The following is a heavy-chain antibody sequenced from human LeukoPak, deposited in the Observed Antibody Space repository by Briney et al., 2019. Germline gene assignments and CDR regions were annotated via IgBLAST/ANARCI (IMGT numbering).Heavy chain of an antibody. J-gene: IGHJ4*02. V-gene: IGHV4-61*02. CDR1: GGSISSGSYY. D-gene: IGHD4-17*01. CDR3: AREDGDLDY. CDR2: IYTSGST. Sequence: SETLSLTCTVSGGSISSGSYYWSWIRQPAGTGLEWIGRIYTSGSTNYNPSLKSRVTISVDTSKNQSSLKLSSVTAADTAVYYCAREDGDLDYWSQGTLVTVSS.